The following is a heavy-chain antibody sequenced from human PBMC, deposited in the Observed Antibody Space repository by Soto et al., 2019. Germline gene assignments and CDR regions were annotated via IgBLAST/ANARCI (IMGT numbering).Heavy chain of an antibody. Sequence: SETLSLTCTVSGGSISPYYWSWIRQPPGKGLEWIGYVYYSGSTKYNPSLKSRVTISVDTSKNQFSLKLNSVSVADTAVYYCARDRTIITTTGAHYYYGMDVWGQGTTVTVSS. CDR1: GGSISPYY. CDR2: VYYSGST. J-gene: IGHJ6*02. CDR3: ARDRTIITTTGAHYYYGMDV. V-gene: IGHV4-59*01. D-gene: IGHD3-10*01.